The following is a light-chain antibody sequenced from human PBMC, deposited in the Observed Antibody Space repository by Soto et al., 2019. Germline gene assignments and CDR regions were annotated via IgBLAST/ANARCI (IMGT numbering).Light chain of an antibody. Sequence: NVLTQAVERLCLDLGERATISCRASQSVRNYLVWYQQKPGQAPRLLIYDTFNRATDIPARFSGSGSGTDFTLTITSLEPEDFAVYYCQQPYSWPPTFGQGTRLEIK. V-gene: IGKV3-11*01. CDR3: QQPYSWPPT. CDR2: DTF. CDR1: QSVRNY. J-gene: IGKJ5*01.